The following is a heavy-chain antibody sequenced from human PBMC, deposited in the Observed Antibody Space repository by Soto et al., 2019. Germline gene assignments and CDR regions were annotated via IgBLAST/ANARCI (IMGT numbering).Heavy chain of an antibody. CDR1: GGSISSGDYY. CDR3: VRGDPGACSSTSCSDAFDL. V-gene: IGHV4-30-4*01. D-gene: IGHD2-2*01. J-gene: IGHJ3*01. Sequence: QVQLQESGPGLVKPSQTLSLTCTVSGGSISSGDYYWNWIRQPPGKGLEGVGSIYYSGSTYYSPSLKIRVTISGGTSKDQFSLKLSSVTAADTAVYYCVRGDPGACSSTSCSDAFDLWGRGTMVAVSS. CDR2: IYYSGST.